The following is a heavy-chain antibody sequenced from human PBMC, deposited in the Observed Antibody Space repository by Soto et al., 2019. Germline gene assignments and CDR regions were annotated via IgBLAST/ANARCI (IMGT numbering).Heavy chain of an antibody. J-gene: IGHJ1*01. CDR1: GDSFRTHS. CDR3: ARLGGRGDQDS. Sequence: QVQLVQSGAEVKKPGSSVKVSCKTSGDSFRTHSVSWVRQAPGQGLEWMGGIIPILGPAKYAKKFQGRVTITVDETTNTVYTEHRSLRSEDRAVYYFARLGGRGDQDSWGLGTRVTVSS. V-gene: IGHV1-69*16. CDR2: IIPILGPA. D-gene: IGHD6-25*01.